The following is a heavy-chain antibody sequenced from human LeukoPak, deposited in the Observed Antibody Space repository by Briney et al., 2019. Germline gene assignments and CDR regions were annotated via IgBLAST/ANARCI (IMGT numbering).Heavy chain of an antibody. CDR1: GFTFSRYS. CDR3: ARDAQWLVPEGYFYYMDV. CDR2: ISSRSTNI. V-gene: IGHV3-21*01. Sequence: GGSLRLSCAGSGFTFSRYSMNWFRQAPGKGLERVSSISSRSTNIFYADSVKGRFTISRDNAKNSLYLQMNSLGAEDTAVYYCARDAQWLVPEGYFYYMDVWGKGTTVTVSS. D-gene: IGHD6-19*01. J-gene: IGHJ6*03.